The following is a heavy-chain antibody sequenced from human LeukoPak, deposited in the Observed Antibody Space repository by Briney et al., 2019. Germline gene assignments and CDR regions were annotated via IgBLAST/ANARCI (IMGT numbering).Heavy chain of an antibody. V-gene: IGHV4-4*02. CDR2: IYHSGST. D-gene: IGHD1-1*01. CDR3: ARDLERRGYFDY. Sequence: PSETLSLTCAVSGGSISSSNWWSWVRQPPGKGLEWIGEIYHSGSTNYNPSLKSRVTISVDKSKNQFSLKLGSVTAADTAVYYCARDLERRGYFDYWGQGTLVTVSS. CDR1: GGSISSSNW. J-gene: IGHJ4*02.